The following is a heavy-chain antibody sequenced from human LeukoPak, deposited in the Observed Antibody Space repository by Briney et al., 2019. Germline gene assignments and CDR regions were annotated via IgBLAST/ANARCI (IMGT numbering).Heavy chain of an antibody. D-gene: IGHD3-22*01. CDR2: ISYDGSNK. J-gene: IGHJ4*02. V-gene: IGHV3-30-3*01. CDR3: ARDAPYYYDSSGYLPFY. CDR1: GFTFSSYA. Sequence: GGSLRLSCAASGFTFSSYAMHWVRQAPGKGLEWVAVISYDGSNKYYADSVKGRFTISRDNSKNTLYLQMNSLRAEDTAVYYCARDAPYYYDSSGYLPFYWGQGTLVTVSS.